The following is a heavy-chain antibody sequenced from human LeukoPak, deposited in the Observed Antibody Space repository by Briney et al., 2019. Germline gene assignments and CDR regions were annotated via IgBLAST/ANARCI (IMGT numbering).Heavy chain of an antibody. CDR2: ISAYNGNT. J-gene: IGHJ4*02. CDR1: GYTFTSYG. V-gene: IGHV1-18*01. Sequence: ASVKVSCKASGYTFTSYGISWVRQAPGQGLEWMGWISAYNGNTNYAQKFQGRVTITADKSTGTAYMELSSLRSEDTAVYYCARATTYFARYCSGGSCYSYFDYWGQGTLVTVSS. D-gene: IGHD2-15*01. CDR3: ARATTYFARYCSGGSCYSYFDY.